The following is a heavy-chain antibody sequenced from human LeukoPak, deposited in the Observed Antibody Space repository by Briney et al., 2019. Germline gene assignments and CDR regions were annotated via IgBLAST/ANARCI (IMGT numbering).Heavy chain of an antibody. Sequence: ASVKVSCKASGYTFTSYALHWVRQAPGQRVEWXXWINAGNGDTKYSQKFQGRVTITRDTSASTAYMELSSLRSEDTAVYHCARGYCSGTSCQYYFDYWGQGTLVTVSS. J-gene: IGHJ4*02. D-gene: IGHD2-2*01. V-gene: IGHV1-3*01. CDR3: ARGYCSGTSCQYYFDY. CDR2: INAGNGDT. CDR1: GYTFTSYA.